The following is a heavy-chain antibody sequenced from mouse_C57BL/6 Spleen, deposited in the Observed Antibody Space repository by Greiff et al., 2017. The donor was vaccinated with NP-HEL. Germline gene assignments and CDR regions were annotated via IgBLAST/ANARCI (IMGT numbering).Heavy chain of an antibody. CDR2: IDPANGNT. CDR1: GFHIQNTY. D-gene: IGHD3-1*01. CDR3: ALGGAMDY. J-gene: IGHJ4*01. Sequence: VQLKESVAELVRPGASVKLSCTASGFHIQNTYMHWVKQRPEQGLEWIGRIDPANGNTTYAPKFQGKATITADTSSNPAYLQLSSLTSEDTAIYYWALGGAMDYWGQGTSVTVSS. V-gene: IGHV14-3*01.